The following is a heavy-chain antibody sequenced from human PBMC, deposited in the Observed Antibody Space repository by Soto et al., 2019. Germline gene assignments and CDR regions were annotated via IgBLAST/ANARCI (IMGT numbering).Heavy chain of an antibody. CDR3: AKPTQQWLVRGYYMDV. J-gene: IGHJ6*03. CDR1: GYTFSSYG. D-gene: IGHD6-19*01. Sequence: QVQLVESGGGVVQPGRSLRLSCAASGYTFSSYGMHWVRQAPGKGLEWVAVISYDGSNKYYADSVKGRFTISRDNSKNTLYLQMNSLRAEDTAVYYCAKPTQQWLVRGYYMDVWGKGTTVTVSS. CDR2: ISYDGSNK. V-gene: IGHV3-30*18.